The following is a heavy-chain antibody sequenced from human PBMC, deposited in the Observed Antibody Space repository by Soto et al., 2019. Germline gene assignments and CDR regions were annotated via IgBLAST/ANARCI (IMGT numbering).Heavy chain of an antibody. Sequence: EVQLLESGGGLVQPGGSLRLSCAASGFTFSSYAMSWVRQAPGKGLEWVSAISGSGGSTYYADSVKGRFTISRDNSKNTLYVQMNSLRAEDTAVYDCSKGSGWYYFDYWGQGTLVTVSS. J-gene: IGHJ4*02. CDR1: GFTFSSYA. V-gene: IGHV3-23*01. CDR3: SKGSGWYYFDY. CDR2: ISGSGGST. D-gene: IGHD6-19*01.